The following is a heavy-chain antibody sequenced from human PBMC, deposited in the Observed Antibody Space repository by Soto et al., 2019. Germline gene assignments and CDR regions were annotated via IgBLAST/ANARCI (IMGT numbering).Heavy chain of an antibody. D-gene: IGHD3-10*01. CDR2: INAGNSDT. V-gene: IGHV1-3*01. CDR3: ARDFSMVAGAPRY. Sequence: ASVKVSCKASGYTFTTYAVHWVRQAPGQRLEWMGWINAGNSDTKYSQKFQGRVTITSGTSASTAYMELSSLRSEDTAVYYCARDFSMVAGAPRYWGQGTLVTLSS. CDR1: GYTFTTYA. J-gene: IGHJ4*02.